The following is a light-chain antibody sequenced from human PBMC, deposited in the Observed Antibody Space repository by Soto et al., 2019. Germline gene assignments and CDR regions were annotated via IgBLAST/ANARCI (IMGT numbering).Light chain of an antibody. J-gene: IGLJ1*01. Sequence: QSALTQPPSAYGTPGQRVTISCSGSSSNIGSNYVYWYQQLPGTAPKLLIYRNNQRPSGVPDRFSGSKSGTSASLAISGLRSEDEADYYCAAWDDSLSGPVFGTGTKVTVL. CDR3: AAWDDSLSGPV. CDR2: RNN. CDR1: SSNIGSNY. V-gene: IGLV1-47*01.